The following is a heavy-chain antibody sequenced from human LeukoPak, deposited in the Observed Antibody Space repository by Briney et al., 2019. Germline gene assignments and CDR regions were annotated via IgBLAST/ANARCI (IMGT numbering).Heavy chain of an antibody. J-gene: IGHJ6*02. Sequence: GGSLRLSCAASGFTFSPYWMHWVRQAPGEGLVWVSRINGDGSSTTYADSVKGRFTISRDNAKNTLYLQMNSLRAEDTAVYYCARPYYYDSSGYLPLDSYYGMDVWGQGTTVTVSS. D-gene: IGHD3-22*01. CDR2: INGDGSST. CDR3: ARPYYYDSSGYLPLDSYYGMDV. CDR1: GFTFSPYW. V-gene: IGHV3-74*03.